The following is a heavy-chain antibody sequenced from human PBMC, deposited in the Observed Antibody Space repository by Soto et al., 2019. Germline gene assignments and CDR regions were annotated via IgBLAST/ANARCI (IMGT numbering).Heavy chain of an antibody. D-gene: IGHD6-19*01. J-gene: IGHJ4*02. CDR1: GFTFSSYA. CDR3: ARGLYSSGWYERGGLFDY. V-gene: IGHV3-30-3*01. Sequence: QVQLVESGGGVVQPGRSLRLSCAASGFTFSSYAMHWVRQAPGKGLEWVAVISYDGSNKYYADSVKGRFTISRDNSKNTLYLQMHSLRAEDTALYYCARGLYSSGWYERGGLFDYWGQGTLVTVSS. CDR2: ISYDGSNK.